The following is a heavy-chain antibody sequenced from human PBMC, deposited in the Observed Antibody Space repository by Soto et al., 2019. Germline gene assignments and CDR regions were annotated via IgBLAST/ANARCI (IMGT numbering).Heavy chain of an antibody. CDR3: ANYHLLHDVYFDY. CDR2: IYYSGTT. V-gene: IGHV4-39*01. CDR1: GGSVSNISYY. D-gene: IGHD2-2*01. J-gene: IGHJ4*02. Sequence: QLQLQESGPGLVKPSETLSLTCTVSGGSVSNISYYWAWVRQPPGKGLEWSGSIYYSGTTYYNPSLKSRVTISVDTSKDQFSLKLSSVTAADTALNYCANYHLLHDVYFDYWGKGSQVTVSS.